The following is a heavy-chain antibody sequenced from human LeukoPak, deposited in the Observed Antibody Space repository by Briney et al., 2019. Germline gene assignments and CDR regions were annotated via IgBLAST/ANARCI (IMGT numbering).Heavy chain of an antibody. CDR1: GGSISSYY. CDR3: ARGIGYYYYYMDV. CDR2: IYYSGST. V-gene: IGHV4-59*01. Sequence: SETLSLTCTVSGGSISSYYWSWIRQPPGKGLEWIGYIYYSGSTNYNPSLKSRVTISVDTSKNQFSLKLSSVTAADTAVYYCARGIGYYYYYMDVWGKGTTFTISS. J-gene: IGHJ6*03.